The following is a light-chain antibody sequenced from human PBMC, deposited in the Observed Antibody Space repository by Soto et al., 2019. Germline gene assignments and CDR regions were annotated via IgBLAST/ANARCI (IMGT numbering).Light chain of an antibody. V-gene: IGKV3-15*01. CDR3: QQYNNWPGWT. CDR1: QSVSSH. J-gene: IGKJ1*01. Sequence: EIVVTQSPATLSVSPGERATLSCRTSQSVSSHLAWYQQKPGQAPRLLIHGASTRATGIPARFSGSGSGTELTLTISSLQSEDFAVYHCQQYNNWPGWTFGQGTKVDIK. CDR2: GAS.